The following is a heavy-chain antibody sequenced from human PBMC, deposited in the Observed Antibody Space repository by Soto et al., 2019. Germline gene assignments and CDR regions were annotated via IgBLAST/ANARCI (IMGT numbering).Heavy chain of an antibody. J-gene: IGHJ6*02. V-gene: IGHV4-31*03. CDR3: ARGTARFGDGMDV. CDR1: GGSISSGGYY. D-gene: IGHD3-16*01. Sequence: QVQLQESGPGLVKPSQTLSLTCTVSGGSISSGGYYWSWIRQHPGKGLEWIGFIYYSGSTYYNPSLKSRVXXSXDXXKNQFALKLSSVTAAATAVYYCARGTARFGDGMDVWGQGTTVTVSS. CDR2: IYYSGST.